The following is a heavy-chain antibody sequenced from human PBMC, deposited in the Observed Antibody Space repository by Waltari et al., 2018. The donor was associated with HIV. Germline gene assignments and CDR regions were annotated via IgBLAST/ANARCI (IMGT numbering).Heavy chain of an antibody. Sequence: QVQMVESGGGVVQPGRSLRLPWAASGFPLSSDGMHWVRQAPGKGLEWVAVRWYDGTNKNYADSVKGRFTISRDNSKNTLYLQMNSLRAEDTAVYYCARDRSEGGGYYYYGLDVWDQGP. D-gene: IGHD2-15*01. J-gene: IGHJ6*02. CDR3: ARDRSEGGGYYYYGLDV. CDR2: RWYDGTNK. CDR1: GFPLSSDG. V-gene: IGHV3-33*01.